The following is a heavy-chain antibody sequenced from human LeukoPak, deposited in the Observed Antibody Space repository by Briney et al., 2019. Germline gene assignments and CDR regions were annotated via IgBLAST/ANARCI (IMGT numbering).Heavy chain of an antibody. Sequence: GGSLRLSRAVTGFTFSRFWLSWVRQPPGKGLEWVADINEDGSEKYYVDSVKGRFTISRDNAKNSLYLQMHSLTAEDTALYYCTGETYYFDYWGQGTLVTVSS. CDR1: GFTFSRFW. V-gene: IGHV3-7*01. J-gene: IGHJ4*02. D-gene: IGHD3-16*01. CDR2: INEDGSEK. CDR3: TGETYYFDY.